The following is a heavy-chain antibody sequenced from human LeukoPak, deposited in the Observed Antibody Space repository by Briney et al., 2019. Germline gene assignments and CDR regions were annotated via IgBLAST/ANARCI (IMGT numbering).Heavy chain of an antibody. D-gene: IGHD3-22*01. CDR3: ARDMYYDSSGYFNDAFDI. CDR1: GFTFSSYG. Sequence: SGGSLRLSYAASGFTFSSYGMHWVRQAPGKGLEWVAVIWYDGSNKYYADSVKGRFTISRDNSKNTLYLQMNSLRAEDTAVYYCARDMYYDSSGYFNDAFDIWGQGTMVTVSS. V-gene: IGHV3-33*08. J-gene: IGHJ3*02. CDR2: IWYDGSNK.